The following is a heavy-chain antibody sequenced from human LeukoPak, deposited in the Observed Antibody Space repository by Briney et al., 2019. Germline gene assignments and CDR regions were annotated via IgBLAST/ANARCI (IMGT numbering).Heavy chain of an antibody. Sequence: SETLSLACTVSGDSISSYYWSWIRQPPGKGLECIGYIHYSGSTICNPSLKSRVTILVDTSKNQFSLKLISVTAADTAVYYCARVPSGDGYGYFDYWGQGTLITVSS. D-gene: IGHD5-24*01. CDR2: IHYSGST. V-gene: IGHV4-59*01. J-gene: IGHJ4*02. CDR1: GDSISSYY. CDR3: ARVPSGDGYGYFDY.